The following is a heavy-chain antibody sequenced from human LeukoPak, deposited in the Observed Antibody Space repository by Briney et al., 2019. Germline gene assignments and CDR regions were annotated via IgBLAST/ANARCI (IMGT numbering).Heavy chain of an antibody. D-gene: IGHD2-15*01. CDR3: VRGYCSGGSCLSPDY. CDR2: ISGNGGDT. J-gene: IGHJ4*02. CDR1: GFTFSSYT. Sequence: GGSLRLSCAASGFTFSSYTMHWVRQAPGKGLEYVSAISGNGGDTYYANSVKGRSTVSRDNPKNTLYLQMASLRAEDMAVYYCVRGYCSGGSCLSPDYWGQGTLVTVSS. V-gene: IGHV3-64*01.